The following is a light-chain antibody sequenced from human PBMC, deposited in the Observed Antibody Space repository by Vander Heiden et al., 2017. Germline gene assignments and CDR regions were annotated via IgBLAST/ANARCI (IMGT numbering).Light chain of an antibody. V-gene: IGKV2-28*01. Sequence: DIVMTQSPLSLRVTPGEPASISCRSSKSLLHSNGYTYLDWYLQKPGQSPHLLIYLGSNRATGVPDRFSASGSGTDFTLKISRVEAEDVGVYYCKQAKQSPFTFGHGTKVDIK. J-gene: IGKJ3*01. CDR1: KSLLHSNGYTY. CDR3: KQAKQSPFT. CDR2: LGS.